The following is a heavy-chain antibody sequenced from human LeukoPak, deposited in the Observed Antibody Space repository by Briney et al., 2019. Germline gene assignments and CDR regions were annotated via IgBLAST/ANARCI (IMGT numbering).Heavy chain of an antibody. D-gene: IGHD2-2*01. J-gene: IGHJ3*02. CDR1: GFTFDDYA. CDR2: ISWNSGSI. CDR3: ARHEGYCSSTSCWPSAFDI. Sequence: GGSLRLSCAASGFTFDDYAMHWVRHAPGKGLEWVSGISWNSGSIGYADSVKGRFTISRDNAKNTLYLQMNSLRAEDTAVYYCARHEGYCSSTSCWPSAFDIWGQGTMVTVSS. V-gene: IGHV3-9*01.